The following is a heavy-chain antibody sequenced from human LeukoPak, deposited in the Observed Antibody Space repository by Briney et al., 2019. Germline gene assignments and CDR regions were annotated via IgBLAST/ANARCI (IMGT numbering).Heavy chain of an antibody. D-gene: IGHD2-2*01. J-gene: IGHJ3*02. V-gene: IGHV3-7*01. CDR2: IRGDGSQL. CDR3: ARDQNYCSSDRCYDVFDI. Sequence: GGSLRLSCVASGFSIRPFWMTWVRQVPGKGLEWVANIRGDGSQLYYVDSVKGRFTISRDNAKNSLYLQMSNLRAEDTSVYYCARDQNYCSSDRCYDVFDIWGQGTMVTVSS. CDR1: GFSIRPFW.